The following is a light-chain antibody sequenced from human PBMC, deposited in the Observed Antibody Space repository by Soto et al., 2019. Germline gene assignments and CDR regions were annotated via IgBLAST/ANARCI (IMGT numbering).Light chain of an antibody. J-gene: IGLJ3*02. V-gene: IGLV2-8*01. CDR2: EVS. CDR1: SSDVGAYNY. Sequence: QSALTQPPSASGSPGQSVTIPCTGTSSDVGAYNYVSWYQQYPGKAPKLMIYEVSKRPSGVPDRFSGSKSGKTASLTVSGLQPEDEADYYCTSYAGSNIWVFGVGTQLTVL. CDR3: TSYAGSNIWV.